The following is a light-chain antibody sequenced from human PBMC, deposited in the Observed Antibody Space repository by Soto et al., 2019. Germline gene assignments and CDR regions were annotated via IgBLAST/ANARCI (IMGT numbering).Light chain of an antibody. J-gene: IGKJ2*01. Sequence: DIQMTQSPSSLSASVGDRVTIACRATQTVNSLLNWYQQKPGKAPRLLMYAASSLQSGVPSRFSGSGSGTDFTLTISSLQPEDFATYYCQQSHSIPFTFGQGTKLEIK. CDR1: QTVNSL. CDR3: QQSHSIPFT. CDR2: AAS. V-gene: IGKV1-39*01.